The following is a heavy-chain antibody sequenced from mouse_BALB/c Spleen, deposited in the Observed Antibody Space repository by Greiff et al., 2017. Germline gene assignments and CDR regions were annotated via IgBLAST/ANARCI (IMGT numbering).Heavy chain of an antibody. Sequence: VQLQQPGAELVKPGASVKLSCKASGYTFTSYWMHWVKQRPGQGLEWIGEINPSNGRTNYNEKFKSKATLTVDKSSSTAYMQLSSLTSEDSAVYYCARTYYDYDDGFADWGQGTLVTVSA. CDR2: INPSNGRT. CDR3: ARTYYDYDDGFAD. J-gene: IGHJ3*01. CDR1: GYTFTSYW. V-gene: IGHV1S81*02. D-gene: IGHD2-4*01.